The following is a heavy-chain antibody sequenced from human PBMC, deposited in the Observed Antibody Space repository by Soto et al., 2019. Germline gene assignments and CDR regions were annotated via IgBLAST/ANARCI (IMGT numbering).Heavy chain of an antibody. CDR3: ARDSENVWGSYRLDY. Sequence: GGSLRLSCAASGFTFSSYAMHWVRQAPGKGLEWVAVISYDGSNKYYADSVKGRFTISRDNSKNTLYLQMNSLRAEDTAVYYCARDSENVWGSYRLDYWGQGTLVTVSS. J-gene: IGHJ4*02. CDR2: ISYDGSNK. V-gene: IGHV3-30-3*01. D-gene: IGHD3-16*02. CDR1: GFTFSSYA.